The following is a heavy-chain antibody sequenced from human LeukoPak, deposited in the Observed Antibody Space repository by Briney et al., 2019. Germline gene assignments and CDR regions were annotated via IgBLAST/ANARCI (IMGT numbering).Heavy chain of an antibody. Sequence: ASVKVSCKASGYTFTGYYMHWVRQAPGQGLEWMGRINPNSGDTTYAQKFQGRVTMTRDTSISTAYMALSSLRSDDTAVYYCAREYCSGGICYAYFDYWAREPWSPSPQ. J-gene: IGHJ4*02. CDR3: AREYCSGGICYAYFDY. CDR2: INPNSGDT. CDR1: GYTFTGYY. V-gene: IGHV1-2*06. D-gene: IGHD2-15*01.